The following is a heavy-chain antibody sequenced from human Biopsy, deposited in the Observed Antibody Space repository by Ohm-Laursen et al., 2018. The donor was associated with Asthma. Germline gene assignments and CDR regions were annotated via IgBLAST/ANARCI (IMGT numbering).Heavy chain of an antibody. J-gene: IGHJ6*02. CDR3: VRGSSSWHHGPLHYYYGLDV. CDR2: IYYSGTT. Sequence: SDTLSLTCSLSSGSGGYMRSGNYYWGWIRQPPGKGLEWIGGIYYSGTTYYNPSLESRVTVSADTSKNQFSLKLTSVAAADTAVYYCVRGSSSWHHGPLHYYYGLDVWGQGTTATVSS. CDR1: SGSGGYMRSGNYY. D-gene: IGHD6-13*01. V-gene: IGHV4-39*01.